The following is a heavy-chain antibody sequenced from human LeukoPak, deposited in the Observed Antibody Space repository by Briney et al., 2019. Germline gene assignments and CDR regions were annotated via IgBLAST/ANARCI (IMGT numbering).Heavy chain of an antibody. CDR1: GFNFTYYA. CDR3: ASLAWKDGSYYFDY. D-gene: IGHD1-1*01. CDR2: VSYDGNDG. V-gene: IGHV3-30-3*01. Sequence: SGGSLRLSCIGSGFNFTYYAIYWVRQAPRKGQEWVAVVSYDGNDGYYADSVKGRFSISRDNSQNTVTLQMNNLRVDDTAIYYCASLAWKDGSYYFDYWGQGTLVTVSS. J-gene: IGHJ4*02.